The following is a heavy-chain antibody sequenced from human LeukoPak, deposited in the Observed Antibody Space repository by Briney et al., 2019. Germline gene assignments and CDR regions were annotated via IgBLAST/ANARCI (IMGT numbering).Heavy chain of an antibody. CDR3: AKTGVLYCSSTSCPFDY. Sequence: PGGSLRLSCAASGFTFSSFAMSWVRQAPGKGLEWVSAISGSGGSTYYADSVKGRFTISRDNSKNTLYLQMNSLRAEDTAVYYCAKTGVLYCSSTSCPFDYWGQETLVTVSS. D-gene: IGHD2-2*01. V-gene: IGHV3-23*01. CDR1: GFTFSSFA. J-gene: IGHJ4*02. CDR2: ISGSGGST.